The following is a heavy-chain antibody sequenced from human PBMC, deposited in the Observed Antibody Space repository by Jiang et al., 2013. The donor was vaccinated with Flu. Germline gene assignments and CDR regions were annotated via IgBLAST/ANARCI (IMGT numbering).Heavy chain of an antibody. CDR1: GFTFSSYD. CDR3: ARDNADDWYYDL. V-gene: IGHV3-33*01. Sequence: AASGFTFSSYDMHWVRQAPGKGLEWVAIIWFDGSNKYYGDSVKGRFTISRDNSKNTLYLQMNSLRAEDTAIYYCARDNADDWYYDLWGRGTLVTVSS. CDR2: IWFDGSNK. J-gene: IGHJ2*01.